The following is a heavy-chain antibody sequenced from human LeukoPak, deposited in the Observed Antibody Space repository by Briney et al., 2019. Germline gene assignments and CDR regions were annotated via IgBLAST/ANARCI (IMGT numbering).Heavy chain of an antibody. Sequence: GGSLRLSCAASGFTFSNYWMHWVRQAPGKGLVWVSRINSDGINTSYADSVKGRFTISRGNAKNTLNLQMNSLRAEDTAVYYCARDLGQYYDTSDNWFDPWGQGTLVTVSS. V-gene: IGHV3-74*01. CDR1: GFTFSNYW. CDR2: INSDGINT. J-gene: IGHJ5*02. CDR3: ARDLGQYYDTSDNWFDP. D-gene: IGHD3-22*01.